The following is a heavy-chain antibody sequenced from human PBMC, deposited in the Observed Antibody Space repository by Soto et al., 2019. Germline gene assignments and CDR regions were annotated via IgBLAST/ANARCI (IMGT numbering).Heavy chain of an antibody. CDR3: ARAPYQLLRYYYYYGMDV. J-gene: IGHJ6*02. CDR1: GGTFSSYA. Sequence: GASVKVSCKASGGTFSSYAISWVRQAPGQGLEWMGGIIPIFGTANYAQKFQGRVTITADESTSTAYMELSSLRSEDTAVYYCARAPYQLLRYYYYYGMDVWGQGTTVTVSS. CDR2: IIPIFGTA. D-gene: IGHD2-2*01. V-gene: IGHV1-69*13.